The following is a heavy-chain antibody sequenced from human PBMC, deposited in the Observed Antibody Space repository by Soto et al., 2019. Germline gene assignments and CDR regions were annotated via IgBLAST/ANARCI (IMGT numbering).Heavy chain of an antibody. CDR3: ASGDGYGLFDY. J-gene: IGHJ4*02. Sequence: QVQLQESGPGLVKPSQTLSLTCTVSGGSISSGDYYWSWIRQPPGKGLEWIGYIYYSGSTSYNPSLMSGVTLSVATARIQLALNLSAVTAADTAVYYCASGDGYGLFDYWGQGTLVTVSS. CDR1: GGSISSGDYY. V-gene: IGHV4-30-4*01. D-gene: IGHD2-21*01. CDR2: IYYSGST.